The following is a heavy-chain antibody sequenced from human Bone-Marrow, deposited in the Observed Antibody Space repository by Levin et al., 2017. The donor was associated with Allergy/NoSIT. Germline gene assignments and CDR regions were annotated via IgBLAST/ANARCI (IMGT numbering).Heavy chain of an antibody. CDR3: AREGLMSVGWFDP. J-gene: IGHJ5*02. D-gene: IGHD3/OR15-3a*01. CDR2: VYHSGAT. CDR1: GASIINGDYY. V-gene: IGHV4-30-4*01. Sequence: SQTLSLTCTVSGASIINGDYYWTWIRQSPGRGLEWIGYVYHSGATFYNPSLSSRLTISVDTSNNQFSLKLTSVTAADTAVYYCAREGLMSVGWFDPWGQGALVTVSS.